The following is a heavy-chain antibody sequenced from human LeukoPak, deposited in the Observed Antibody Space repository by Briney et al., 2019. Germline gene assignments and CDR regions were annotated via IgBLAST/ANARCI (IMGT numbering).Heavy chain of an antibody. V-gene: IGHV1-18*03. CDR3: ARGGSYSDDAFDF. CDR1: GYTFSNYG. J-gene: IGHJ3*01. Sequence: ASVKVCCKTSGYTFSNYGVSWVRQAPGQGLVWMRWISAYNNNTNYAQKFQGRVTMAIDTSTSTAYMELRSLRSDDMAVYYCARGGSYSDDAFDFWGQGTMVTVSS. D-gene: IGHD1-26*01. CDR2: ISAYNNNT.